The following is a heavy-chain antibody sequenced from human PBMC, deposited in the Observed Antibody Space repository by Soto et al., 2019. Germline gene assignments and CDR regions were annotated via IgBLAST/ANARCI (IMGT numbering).Heavy chain of an antibody. CDR3: ARDLAYCGGDCYPIDY. CDR2: ISAYNGNT. CDR1: GYTFTSNG. J-gene: IGHJ4*02. D-gene: IGHD2-21*02. V-gene: IGHV1-18*01. Sequence: QVQLVRTGAEVKKPGASVKVSCKASGYTFTSNGISWVRQAPGQGLEWMGWISAYNGNTNYAQKLQGRVTMTTDTSTSTAYMELRSLRSDDTAVYYCARDLAYCGGDCYPIDYWGQGTLVTVSS.